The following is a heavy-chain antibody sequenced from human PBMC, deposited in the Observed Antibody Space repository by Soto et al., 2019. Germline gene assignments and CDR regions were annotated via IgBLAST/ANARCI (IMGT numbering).Heavy chain of an antibody. CDR3: ARIVGLDYYYYYYMDV. CDR1: GDSISSFY. Sequence: SETLSLTCTVSGDSISSFYWTWIRQPPGEGLEWVGYIFSSGSTNYNPSLKSRVTISVDTSENQFSLKLTSVTAADTAVYYCARIVGLDYYYYYYMDVWGKGTTVTVSS. J-gene: IGHJ6*03. V-gene: IGHV4-59*01. D-gene: IGHD1-26*01. CDR2: IFSSGST.